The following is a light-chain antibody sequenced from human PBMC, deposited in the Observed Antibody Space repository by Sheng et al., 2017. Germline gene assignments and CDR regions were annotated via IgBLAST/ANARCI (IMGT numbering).Light chain of an antibody. CDR3: QAWDINTERV. Sequence: SFGLTQPPSVSVSPGQTASITCSGDKLGNKYVSWYQQKSGQSPVLVIHQDNKRPSGIPERFSGSNSGNTATLTISGTQAMDEAVYYCQAWDINTERVFAGGTKLTVL. V-gene: IGLV3-1*01. CDR2: QDN. J-gene: IGLJ3*02. CDR1: KLGNKY.